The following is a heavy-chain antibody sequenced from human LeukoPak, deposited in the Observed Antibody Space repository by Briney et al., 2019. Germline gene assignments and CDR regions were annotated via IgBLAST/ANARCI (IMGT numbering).Heavy chain of an antibody. V-gene: IGHV4-38-2*01. CDR1: AYSTSSGYY. CDR2: IYQSART. J-gene: IGHJ4*02. Sequence: SETLSLTCAVSAYSTSSGYYWGWIRQPPGKGLGWIGSIYQSARTYYNTSLERRVTISVDTSTHQFSLTLNSVTAADTAVYYCARHVQAAAALDYWGQGTLVTFSS. D-gene: IGHD6-13*01. CDR3: ARHVQAAAALDY.